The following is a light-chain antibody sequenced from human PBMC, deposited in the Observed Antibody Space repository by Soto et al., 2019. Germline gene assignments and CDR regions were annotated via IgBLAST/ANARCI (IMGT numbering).Light chain of an antibody. V-gene: IGLV1-40*01. CDR2: GHS. CDR1: RSNIGAGYE. Sequence: QSVLTQPPSVSGAPGQRITIACTGSRSNIGAGYEVHWYQQLPGTAPKLLIYGHSNRPSGVPDRFSGSKSGTSASLAITGLQAEDEADYYCQSYDSSLSGYVVFGGGTKLTVL. CDR3: QSYDSSLSGYVV. J-gene: IGLJ2*01.